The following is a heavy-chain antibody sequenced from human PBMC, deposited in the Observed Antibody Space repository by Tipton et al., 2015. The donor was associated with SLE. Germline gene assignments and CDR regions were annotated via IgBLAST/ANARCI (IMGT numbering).Heavy chain of an antibody. J-gene: IGHJ4*02. CDR2: MDHSGST. V-gene: IGHV4-59*08. CDR1: GASISSYY. Sequence: TLSLTCTVSGASISSYYWNWIRKAPGKGLEWIAFMDHSGSTNYSPSLKSRVNIVVDTSKNQVSLKLSSVTDADTAVYYCARHVLGTHGALDYWGQGTLVTVSS. D-gene: IGHD4-17*01. CDR3: ARHVLGTHGALDY.